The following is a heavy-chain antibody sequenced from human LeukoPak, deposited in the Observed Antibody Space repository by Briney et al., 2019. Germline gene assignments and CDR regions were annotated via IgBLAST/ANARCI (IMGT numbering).Heavy chain of an antibody. V-gene: IGHV3-7*03. J-gene: IGHJ5*02. D-gene: IGHD2-15*01. CDR3: ARERQYCSGGSCLNWFDP. Sequence: PGGSLRLPCAASGFTFSSYWMSWVRQAPGKGLEGVANIKQDGSEKYYVDSVKGRFTISRDNAKNSLYLQMNSLRAEDTAVYYCARERQYCSGGSCLNWFDPWGQGTLVTVSS. CDR2: IKQDGSEK. CDR1: GFTFSSYW.